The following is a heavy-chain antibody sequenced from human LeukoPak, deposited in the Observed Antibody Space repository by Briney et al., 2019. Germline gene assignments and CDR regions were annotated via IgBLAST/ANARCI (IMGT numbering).Heavy chain of an antibody. CDR1: GLTFSNYD. CDR3: ATDDVRDVRPLDH. D-gene: IGHD6-6*01. V-gene: IGHV3-23*01. CDR2: ITGSGGRT. J-gene: IGHJ4*02. Sequence: GASLTLSCAASGLTFSNYDMGWVRQAPGKGLEWLSLITGSGGRTFYADSVRGRFTISRDNSRNMLYLQLSSLRAEDTALYYCATDDVRDVRPLDHWGQGTLVTVSS.